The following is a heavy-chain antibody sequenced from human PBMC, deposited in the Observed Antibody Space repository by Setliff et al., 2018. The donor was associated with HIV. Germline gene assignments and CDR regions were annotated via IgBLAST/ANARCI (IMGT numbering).Heavy chain of an antibody. CDR2: IYPIGSPDFPSGNT. V-gene: IGHV4-4*08. CDR3: ARDDDATSHYSRFDY. J-gene: IGHJ4*02. CDR1: GGSISNYY. D-gene: IGHD1-26*01. Sequence: PSETLSLTCTVSGGSISNYYWSWIRQPPGKGLEWIGYIYPIGSPDFPSGNTVYNPSFRSRATLSLDTSKNQFSLKLTSVTAADAAVYYCARDDDATSHYSRFDYWGQGTPVTVSS.